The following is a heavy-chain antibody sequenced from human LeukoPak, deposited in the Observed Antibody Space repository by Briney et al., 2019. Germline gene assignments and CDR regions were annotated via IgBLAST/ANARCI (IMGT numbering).Heavy chain of an antibody. CDR1: GFTFSSYS. V-gene: IGHV3-64*01. J-gene: IGHJ4*02. CDR3: AREVNWRFDY. D-gene: IGHD1-1*01. CDR2: ISSNGGST. Sequence: GGSLRLSCAASGFTFSSYSMYWVRQAPGKGLEYVSAISSNGGSTYYANPVKGRFTISRDNSKNTLYLQMGSLRGEDMAVYYCAREVNWRFDYWGQGTLVTVSS.